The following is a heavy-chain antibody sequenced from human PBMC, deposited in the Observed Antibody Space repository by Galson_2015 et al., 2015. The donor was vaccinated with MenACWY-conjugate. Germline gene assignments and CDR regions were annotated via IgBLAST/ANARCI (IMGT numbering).Heavy chain of an antibody. V-gene: IGHV3-9*01. CDR2: VSWNGGTI. J-gene: IGHJ4*02. CDR3: AVYCSSTRCYGASGGY. D-gene: IGHD2-2*01. CDR1: GFTFDDYA. Sequence: SLRLSCAASGFTFDDYAMHWVRQAPGKGLEWVSGVSWNGGTIGYADSVKGRFTISRDNAKNSLYLQMNSLRAEDTAVYYCAVYCSSTRCYGASGGYWGQGTLVTVSS.